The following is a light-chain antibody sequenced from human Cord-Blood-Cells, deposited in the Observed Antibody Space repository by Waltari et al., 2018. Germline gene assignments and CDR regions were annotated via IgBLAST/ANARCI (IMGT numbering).Light chain of an antibody. CDR3: QQRSNWLT. Sequence: EILLTQSPATLSLSPGERATLSCRASQSVSSYLAWYQQKPGQAPRLLIYDASNRATGIPARFSGSGSGTDFTLTISILEPEDFAVYYWQQRSNWLTFGGGTKVEIK. V-gene: IGKV3-11*01. CDR1: QSVSSY. CDR2: DAS. J-gene: IGKJ4*01.